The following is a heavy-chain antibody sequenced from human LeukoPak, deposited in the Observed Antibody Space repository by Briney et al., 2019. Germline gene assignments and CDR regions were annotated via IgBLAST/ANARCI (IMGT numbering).Heavy chain of an antibody. V-gene: IGHV3-30*19. J-gene: IGHJ4*02. D-gene: IGHD6-13*01. CDR2: ISYDGSNK. Sequence: GGSLRLSCAASGFTFSSYGMHWVRQAPGKGLEWVAVISYDGSNKYYADSVKGRFTISRDNSKNTLYLQMNSLRAEDTAVYYCARDEGSSSWYSAFDYWGQGTLVTVSS. CDR1: GFTFSSYG. CDR3: ARDEGSSSWYSAFDY.